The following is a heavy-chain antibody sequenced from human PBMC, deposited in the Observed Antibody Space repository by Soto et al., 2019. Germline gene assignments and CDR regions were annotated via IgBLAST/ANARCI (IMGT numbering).Heavy chain of an antibody. CDR1: VGSISNYY. Sequence: SETLSLTCTVSVGSISNYYWSWIRQAPGKGPEWIVYMYLNWSATYNRSLKSRVTMSLDTSKNQFSLKLTPVTAADTAVYYCTREFWGYNWDSAEYFYYYGVDLWGRGTTVTVSS. CDR2: MYLNWSA. D-gene: IGHD1-7*01. CDR3: TREFWGYNWDSAEYFYYYGVDL. J-gene: IGHJ6*02. V-gene: IGHV4-59*01.